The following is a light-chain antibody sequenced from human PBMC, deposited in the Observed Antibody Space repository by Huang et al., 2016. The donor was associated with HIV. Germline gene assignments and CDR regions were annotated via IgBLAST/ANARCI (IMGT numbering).Light chain of an antibody. V-gene: IGKV3-11*01. CDR2: DAS. CDR3: QQRSNWPT. Sequence: EIVLTQSPATLSLSPGERATLSCRASQSVSTFLAWYQQKPGQAPRPRIHDASNRAAGIPARFSGSGSGTDFTRTISSLEPEDFAVYYCQQRSNWPTFGPGTKVDIK. CDR1: QSVSTF. J-gene: IGKJ3*01.